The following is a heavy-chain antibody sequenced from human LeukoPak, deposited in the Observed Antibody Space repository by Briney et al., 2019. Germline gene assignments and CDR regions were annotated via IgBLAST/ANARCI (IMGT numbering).Heavy chain of an antibody. D-gene: IGHD5-18*01. CDR1: GFTFSSYA. CDR3: AKGIQLWLFYFDY. Sequence: GASLRLSCAASGFTFSSYAMSWVRQAPGKGLEWVSAISGSGGSTYYADSVKGRFTISRDSSKNTLYLQMNSLRAEDTAVYYCAKGIQLWLFYFDYWGQGTLVTVSS. V-gene: IGHV3-23*01. CDR2: ISGSGGST. J-gene: IGHJ4*02.